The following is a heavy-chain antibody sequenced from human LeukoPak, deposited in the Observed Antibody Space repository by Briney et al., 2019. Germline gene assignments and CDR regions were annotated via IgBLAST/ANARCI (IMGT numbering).Heavy chain of an antibody. V-gene: IGHV3-48*03. J-gene: IGHJ4*02. CDR1: GFTFSSYE. D-gene: IGHD2-15*01. CDR2: ISGSSGTM. CDR3: ARDKYCSGGKCYGLGLGFDH. Sequence: PGGSLRLSCAASGFTFSSYEWNWVRQASGKGLEWVSYISGSSGTMYYADSVKGRFTISRDDAKNSLYLQMNSLRAEDTAVYYCARDKYCSGGKCYGLGLGFDHWGQGSLVIVSS.